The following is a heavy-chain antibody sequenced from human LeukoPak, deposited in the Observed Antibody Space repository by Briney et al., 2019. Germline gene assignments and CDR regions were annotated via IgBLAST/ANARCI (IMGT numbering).Heavy chain of an antibody. V-gene: IGHV5-51*01. J-gene: IGHJ6*03. CDR3: ARLFFSSIAAAQAGPYYYYYMDV. CDR2: IYSGDSDT. Sequence: GESLKISCKGSGYSFTSYWIGWVRQMPGKGLEWMGIIYSGDSDTRYSPSFQGQVTISADKSISTAYLQWSSLKASDTAMYYCARLFFSSIAAAQAGPYYYYYMDVWGKGTTVTISS. CDR1: GYSFTSYW. D-gene: IGHD6-13*01.